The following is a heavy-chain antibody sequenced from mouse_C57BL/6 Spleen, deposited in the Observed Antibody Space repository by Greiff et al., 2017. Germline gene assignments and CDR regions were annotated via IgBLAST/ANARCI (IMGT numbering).Heavy chain of an antibody. CDR3: ARFSVTVVATDY. Sequence: EVKLVESGGGLVKPGGSLKLSCAASGFTFSDYGMHWVRQAPENGLEWVAYISSGSSTNYYADTVKGRFTISRDNAKNTLFLQMTSRRSEDTAMYYCARFSVTVVATDYWGQGTTLTVSS. J-gene: IGHJ2*01. D-gene: IGHD1-1*01. CDR2: ISSGSSTN. CDR1: GFTFSDYG. V-gene: IGHV5-17*01.